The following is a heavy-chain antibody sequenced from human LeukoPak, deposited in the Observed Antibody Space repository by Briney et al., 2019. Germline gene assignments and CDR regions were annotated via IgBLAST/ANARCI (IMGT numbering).Heavy chain of an antibody. CDR2: IYYSGST. D-gene: IGHD3-10*01. CDR3: ARLFGGY. V-gene: IGHV4-39*01. Sequence: PSETLSLTCTVSGGSISSSSYYWGWIRQPPGKGLEWIGSIYYSGSTYYNPSLKSRVTISVDTSKNQFSLKLSSVTAADTAVYYCARLFGGYWGQGTLVTVSS. J-gene: IGHJ4*02. CDR1: GGSISSSSYY.